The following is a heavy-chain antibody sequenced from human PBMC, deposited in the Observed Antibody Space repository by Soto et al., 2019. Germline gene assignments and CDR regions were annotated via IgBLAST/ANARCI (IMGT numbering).Heavy chain of an antibody. V-gene: IGHV3-20*04. Sequence: PGGSLRLSCAASGFTFSTYGMSWVRQAPGKGLEWVSGINWNGGSTGYADSVKGRFTISRDNAKNSLYLQMNSLRAEDTALYYCARERYDILTGPNWFDPWGQGTLVTVS. CDR1: GFTFSTYG. CDR2: INWNGGST. CDR3: ARERYDILTGPNWFDP. J-gene: IGHJ5*02. D-gene: IGHD3-9*01.